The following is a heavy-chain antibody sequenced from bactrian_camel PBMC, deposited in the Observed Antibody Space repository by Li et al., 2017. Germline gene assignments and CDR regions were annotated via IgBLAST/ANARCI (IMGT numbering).Heavy chain of an antibody. CDR3: AAEMGSCHPYGFGY. Sequence: HVQLVESGGGLVQPGGSLRLSCAASEFAFRRDCMGWFRQPPGKERVGVAAIVRGDETFYAVAVKGRFIISQDNAKNMVYLQMNSLEPEDTAMYYCAAEMGSCHPYGFGYWGQGTQVTVS. CDR2: IVRGDET. V-gene: IGHV3S53*01. CDR1: EFAFRRDC. J-gene: IGHJ6*01. D-gene: IGHD6*01.